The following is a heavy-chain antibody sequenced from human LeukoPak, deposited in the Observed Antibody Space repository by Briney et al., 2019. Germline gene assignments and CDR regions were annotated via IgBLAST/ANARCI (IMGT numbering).Heavy chain of an antibody. V-gene: IGHV3-23*01. J-gene: IGHJ4*02. CDR2: ISGSGGST. Sequence: GGSLRLSCAASGFTFSSYAMSWVRQAPGKGLDWVSAISGSGGSTYYADSVKGRFTISRDNSKNTLYLQMNSLRAGDTAVYYCAKSSYYDSSGFYREYYFDYWGQGTLVPVSS. CDR3: AKSSYYDSSGFYREYYFDY. CDR1: GFTFSSYA. D-gene: IGHD3-22*01.